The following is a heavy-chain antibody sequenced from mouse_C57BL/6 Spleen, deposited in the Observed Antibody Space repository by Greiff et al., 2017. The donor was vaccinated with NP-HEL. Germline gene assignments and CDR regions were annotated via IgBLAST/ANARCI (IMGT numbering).Heavy chain of an antibody. CDR2: ISSGSSTI. Sequence: EVKLEESGGGLVKPGGSLKLSCAASGFTFSDYGMHWVRQAPEKGLEWVAYISSGSSTIYYADTVKGRFTISRDNAKNTLFLQMTSLRSEDTAMYYCATVVAHYAMDYWGQGTSVTVSS. CDR1: GFTFSDYG. CDR3: ATVVAHYAMDY. D-gene: IGHD1-1*01. J-gene: IGHJ4*01. V-gene: IGHV5-17*01.